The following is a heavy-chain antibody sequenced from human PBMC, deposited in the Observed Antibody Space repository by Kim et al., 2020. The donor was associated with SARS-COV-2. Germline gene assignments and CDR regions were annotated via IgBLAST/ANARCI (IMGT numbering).Heavy chain of an antibody. CDR1: GFTFSSYA. CDR3: ASSSSGWYYFDY. Sequence: GGSLRLSCAASGFTFSSYAMHWVRQAPGKGLEWVAVISYDGSNKYYVDSVKGRFTISRDNSKNTLYLQMNSLRAEDTAVYYCASSSSGWYYFDYWGQGTLVTVSS. J-gene: IGHJ4*02. D-gene: IGHD6-19*01. V-gene: IGHV3-30*04. CDR2: ISYDGSNK.